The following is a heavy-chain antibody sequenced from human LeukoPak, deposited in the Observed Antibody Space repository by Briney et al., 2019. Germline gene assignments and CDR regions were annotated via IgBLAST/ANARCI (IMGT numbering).Heavy chain of an antibody. CDR2: ISNDGSNK. CDR1: GFTVSTYA. CDR3: ARDHDYGDYRPDY. Sequence: PGRSLRLSCAASGFTVSTYAMHWLRQAPGKGLEWVSVISNDGSNKYYAESVKGRFTISRDNSKHTLYLQMNSLRAEDAAVYYCARDHDYGDYRPDYWGQGTLVTVSS. J-gene: IGHJ4*02. V-gene: IGHV3-30-3*01. D-gene: IGHD4-17*01.